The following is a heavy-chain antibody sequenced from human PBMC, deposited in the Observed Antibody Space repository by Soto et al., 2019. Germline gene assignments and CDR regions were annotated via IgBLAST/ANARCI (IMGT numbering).Heavy chain of an antibody. J-gene: IGHJ6*02. CDR2: INPSGGST. V-gene: IGHV1-46*01. CDR1: GYTFTSYY. Sequence: ASVKVSCKASGYTFTSYYMHWVRQAPGQGLEWMGIINPSGGSTSYAQKFQGRVTMTRDTSTSTVYMELSSLRSEDAAVYYCARDYYYDSSGYYSGMDVWGQGTTVTVSS. CDR3: ARDYYYDSSGYYSGMDV. D-gene: IGHD3-22*01.